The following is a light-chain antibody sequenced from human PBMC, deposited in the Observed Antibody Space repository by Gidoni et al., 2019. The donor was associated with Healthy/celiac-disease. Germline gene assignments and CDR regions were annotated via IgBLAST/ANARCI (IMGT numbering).Light chain of an antibody. CDR2: DAS. CDR3: QQYNSYTYT. J-gene: IGKJ2*01. V-gene: IGKV1-5*01. Sequence: DIQMTQSPSTLSSSVGDRVTITCRASQSISSWWAWYQQKPGKAPKLLIYDASSLESGVPSRFSGSGAGTEFTLTINSLQPDDFATYYCQQYNSYTYTFGQGTKLEIK. CDR1: QSISSW.